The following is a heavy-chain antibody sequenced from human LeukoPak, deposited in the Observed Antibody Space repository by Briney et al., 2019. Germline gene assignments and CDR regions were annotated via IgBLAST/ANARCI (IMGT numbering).Heavy chain of an antibody. Sequence: SVKVSCKASGGTFSSYAISWVRQAPGQGLEWMGRIIPILGIANYAQKFQGRVTITADKSTSTAYMELSSLRSEDTAVYYCARDYIAAAGDDYYYGMDVWGQGTTVTVSS. J-gene: IGHJ6*02. CDR3: ARDYIAAAGDDYYYGMDV. V-gene: IGHV1-69*04. CDR2: IIPILGIA. CDR1: GGTFSSYA. D-gene: IGHD6-13*01.